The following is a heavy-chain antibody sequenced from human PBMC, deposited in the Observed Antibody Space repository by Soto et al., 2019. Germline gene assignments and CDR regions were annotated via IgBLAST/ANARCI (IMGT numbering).Heavy chain of an antibody. J-gene: IGHJ6*04. CDR2: INHLGSI. CDR1: GGSLSDYF. Sequence: PSETLSLTCVVSGGSLSDYFWSWIRQPPGMALEWIGEINHLGSINYNPSLKSRVTMSVDTSKNQFSLTLNSVTAADTAVYYCARDDVLCDGGRCYGVPLDVWGKGTTVTVSS. V-gene: IGHV4-34*01. CDR3: ARDDVLCDGGRCYGVPLDV. D-gene: IGHD2-15*01.